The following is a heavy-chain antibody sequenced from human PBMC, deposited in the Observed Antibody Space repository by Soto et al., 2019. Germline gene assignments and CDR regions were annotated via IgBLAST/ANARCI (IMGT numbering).Heavy chain of an antibody. D-gene: IGHD3-16*01. J-gene: IGHJ4*02. CDR3: ARDGGLDY. V-gene: IGHV3-33*01. CDR2: IWYDGSKN. Sequence: QVQLVESGGGVVQPGRSLRLSCAASGFTFSRSGMHWVRQAPGKGLEWVAVIWYDGSKNYYVDSLKGRFTVSRDNSKNALYLEMSRLRAEDTAVYYCARDGGLDYWGQGTVVIVSS. CDR1: GFTFSRSG.